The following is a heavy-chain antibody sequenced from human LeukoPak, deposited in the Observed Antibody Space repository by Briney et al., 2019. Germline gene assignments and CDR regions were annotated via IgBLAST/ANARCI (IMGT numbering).Heavy chain of an antibody. CDR2: ISYDGSNK. Sequence: GGSLRLSCAASGFTFSSYAMHWVRQAPGKGLEGVAVISYDGSNKYYADSVKGRFTISRDNSKNTLYLQMNSLRAEGTAVYYCAREDPYGYNVLDYWGQGTPVTVSS. J-gene: IGHJ4*02. D-gene: IGHD5-24*01. V-gene: IGHV3-30*01. CDR1: GFTFSSYA. CDR3: AREDPYGYNVLDY.